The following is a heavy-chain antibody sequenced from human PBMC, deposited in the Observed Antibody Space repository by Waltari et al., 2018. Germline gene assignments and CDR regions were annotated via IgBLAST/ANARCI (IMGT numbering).Heavy chain of an antibody. D-gene: IGHD3-22*01. V-gene: IGHV3-23*03. CDR3: ADRSSPLYYFAMDV. CDR2: LSDGGNSA. Sequence: QLVQSGGGLVQSGESLRLSCVASGFFLSNYAMTWVRRAPGKGLEVVSSLSDGGNSAKYADSVKGRFTISRDTSKNTLYLKMNSLRAEDTAIYYCADRSSPLYYFAMDVWGQGTKVTVSS. J-gene: IGHJ6*02. CDR1: GFFLSNYA.